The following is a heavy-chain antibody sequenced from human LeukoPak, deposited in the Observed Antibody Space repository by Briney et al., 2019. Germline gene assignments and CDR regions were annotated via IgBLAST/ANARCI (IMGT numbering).Heavy chain of an antibody. CDR2: IYYSGST. Sequence: PSETLSLTCTVSGGSISSSSYYWGWIRQPPGKGLEWIGSIYYSGSTYYNPSLKSRVTISVDMSKNQFSLKLSSVTAADTAVYYCARHLYSNYIFSYWGQGTLVTVSS. CDR1: GGSISSSSYY. CDR3: ARHLYSNYIFSY. V-gene: IGHV4-39*01. D-gene: IGHD4-11*01. J-gene: IGHJ4*02.